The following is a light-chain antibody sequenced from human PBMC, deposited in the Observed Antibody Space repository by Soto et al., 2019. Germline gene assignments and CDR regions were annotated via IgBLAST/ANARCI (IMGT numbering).Light chain of an antibody. J-gene: IGKJ2*01. CDR3: QRYGSSPLYA. V-gene: IGKV3-20*01. CDR1: QSVSNTY. CDR2: HTS. Sequence: EIVWTQSPGTLSLSPGERAALSCRASQSVSNTYLAWYQQKPGQGPRLLIYHTSSRATGIPDRFSGSGSGTDFTLTISRLEPEDFAVYYCQRYGSSPLYAFGPGTKLEI.